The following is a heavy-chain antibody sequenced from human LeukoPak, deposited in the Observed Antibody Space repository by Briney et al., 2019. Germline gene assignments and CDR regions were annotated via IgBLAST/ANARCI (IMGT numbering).Heavy chain of an antibody. V-gene: IGHV1-69*04. D-gene: IGHD3-22*01. CDR1: GGTFSSYA. J-gene: IGHJ4*02. CDR2: IIPILGIA. CDR3: ARDLTYYYDSSGYYYDY. Sequence: SVKVSCKASGGTFSSYAISWVRQPPGQGLEWMGRIIPILGIANYAQKFQGRVTITADKSTSTAYMELSSLRSEDTAVYYCARDLTYYYDSSGYYYDYWGQGTLVTVSS.